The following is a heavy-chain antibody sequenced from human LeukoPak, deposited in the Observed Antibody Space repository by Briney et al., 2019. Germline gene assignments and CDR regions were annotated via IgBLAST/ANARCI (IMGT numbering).Heavy chain of an antibody. CDR2: INAGNGNT. CDR1: GYTFTSYA. J-gene: IGHJ6*02. CDR3: ARGYTAMSRNYYYGMDV. D-gene: IGHD5-18*01. Sequence: ASVNVSCKASGYTFTSYAMHWVRQAPGQRLEWLGWINAGNGNTKYSQKFQGRVTITRDTSASTAYMELSSLRSEDTAVYYCARGYTAMSRNYYYGMDVWGQGTTVTVSS. V-gene: IGHV1-3*01.